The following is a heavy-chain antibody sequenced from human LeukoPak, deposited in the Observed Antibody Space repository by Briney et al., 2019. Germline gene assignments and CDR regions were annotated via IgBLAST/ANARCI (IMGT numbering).Heavy chain of an antibody. Sequence: GGSLRLSCAVSGLTFSSSWMDWVRQAPGKGLEWVASINPEGSEKYSADSVKGRFSISRDNAKNSLYLQMDSLRVEDTAFYYCARDLAYSRLDYWGQGMLVTVSS. D-gene: IGHD5-18*01. J-gene: IGHJ4*02. CDR1: GLTFSSSW. CDR2: INPEGSEK. CDR3: ARDLAYSRLDY. V-gene: IGHV3-7*01.